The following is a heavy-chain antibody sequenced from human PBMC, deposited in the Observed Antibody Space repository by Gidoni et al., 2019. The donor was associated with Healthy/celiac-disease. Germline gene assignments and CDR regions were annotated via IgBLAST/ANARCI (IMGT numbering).Heavy chain of an antibody. CDR2: IYWDDDK. J-gene: IGHJ4*02. V-gene: IGHV2-5*02. Sequence: QITLKESGPTLVKPTQTLTLTCTFSGFSLSTSGVGVGWIRQPPGKALEWLALIYWDDDKRYSPSLKSRLTITKDTSKNQVVLTMTNMDPVDTATYYCAHSRLHLGGLSSHFDYWGQGTLVTVSS. D-gene: IGHD3-16*02. CDR3: AHSRLHLGGLSSHFDY. CDR1: GFSLSTSGVG.